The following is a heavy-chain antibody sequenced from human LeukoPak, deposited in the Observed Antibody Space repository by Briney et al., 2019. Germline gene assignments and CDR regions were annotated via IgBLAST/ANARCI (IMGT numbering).Heavy chain of an antibody. J-gene: IGHJ4*02. D-gene: IGHD3-16*01. CDR3: ARDGNYVWGSPSDY. V-gene: IGHV3-48*01. CDR2: ISSSSSTI. Sequence: GGSLRLSCAASGFTFSSYEMNWVRQAPGKGLEWVSYISSSSSTIYYADSVKGRFTISRDNAKNSLYLQMNSLRAEDTAVYYCARDGNYVWGSPSDYWGQGTLVTVSS. CDR1: GFTFSSYE.